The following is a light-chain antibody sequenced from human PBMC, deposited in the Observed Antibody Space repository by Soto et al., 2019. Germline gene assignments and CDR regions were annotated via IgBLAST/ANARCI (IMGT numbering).Light chain of an antibody. CDR2: AAS. CDR3: QQYYDWPPVT. J-gene: IGKJ4*01. CDR1: QSVNRN. V-gene: IGKV3-15*01. Sequence: ETIMTQSPATLSVTPGERATLSCRASQSVNRNLAWYQQKPGQAPRLLIYAASTRATGIPARFRGSESGTEFNLTISSLQSEDFAVYYCQQYYDWPPVTFGGGTKVDIK.